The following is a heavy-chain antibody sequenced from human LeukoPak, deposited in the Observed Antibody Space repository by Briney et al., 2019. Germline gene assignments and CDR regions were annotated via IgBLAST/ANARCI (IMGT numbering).Heavy chain of an antibody. Sequence: TGGSLRLSCAASGFTLSAYSMNLIRQAPGKGLEWISYISGSGRSIFSADSVRGRFTISRDNANNSLFLQMNSLRAEDTAVYYCARGRYYDTSAYNYFDPWGQGTLVTVSS. D-gene: IGHD3-22*01. V-gene: IGHV3-48*01. CDR2: ISGSGRSI. CDR1: GFTLSAYS. CDR3: ARGRYYDTSAYNYFDP. J-gene: IGHJ5*02.